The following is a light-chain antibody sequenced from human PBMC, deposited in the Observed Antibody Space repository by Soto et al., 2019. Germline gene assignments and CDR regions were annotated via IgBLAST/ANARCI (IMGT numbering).Light chain of an antibody. V-gene: IGKV1-8*01. CDR2: AAS. Sequence: AIRMTQSPSSLSASTGDRVTITCRASQGISSYLAWYQQKPGKAPKLLIYAASTLQSGVPSRFSGSGTATDFTLTISCLQSEDFATYFCQQYYSPPTFGGGTKVEIK. CDR3: QQYYSPPT. J-gene: IGKJ4*01. CDR1: QGISSY.